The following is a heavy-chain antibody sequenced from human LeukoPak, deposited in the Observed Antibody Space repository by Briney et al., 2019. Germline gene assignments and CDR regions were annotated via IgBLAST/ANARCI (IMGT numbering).Heavy chain of an antibody. CDR3: ARDGPVSYFSL. D-gene: IGHD1-26*01. V-gene: IGHV6-1*01. Sequence: SQTLSLTCAISGDSVSSNTAVWNWIRQSPSRGLEWLGRTYYRSKWHTHYAESVRSRLTINPDISRNQFSLQLNSVTPEDTGLYYCARDGPVSYFSLWGQGTLVTVSS. CDR1: GDSVSSNTAV. CDR2: TYYRSKWHT. J-gene: IGHJ4*02.